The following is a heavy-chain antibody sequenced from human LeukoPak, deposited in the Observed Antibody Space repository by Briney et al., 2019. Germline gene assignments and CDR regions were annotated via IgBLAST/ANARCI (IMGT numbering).Heavy chain of an antibody. CDR3: ARDDPSIAVAGRD. Sequence: ASVKVSPTASGYTLTSYAISWVRHAPGQGLEWMGWISAYNGNTNYAQKLQGRVTMTTDTSTSTAYMELRSLRSDDTAVYYCARDDPSIAVAGRDWGQGTLVTVSS. V-gene: IGHV1-18*01. J-gene: IGHJ4*02. D-gene: IGHD6-19*01. CDR2: ISAYNGNT. CDR1: GYTLTSYA.